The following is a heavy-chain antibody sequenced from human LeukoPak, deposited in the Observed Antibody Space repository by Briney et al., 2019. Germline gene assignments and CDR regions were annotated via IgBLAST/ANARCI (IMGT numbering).Heavy chain of an antibody. J-gene: IGHJ3*02. CDR1: GGSISSGSYY. CDR2: IYTSGST. D-gene: IGHD2-2*01. CDR3: ARVPSWGYCSSTSCMPPDAFDI. V-gene: IGHV4-61*02. Sequence: SETLSLTCTVSGGSISSGSYYWSWIRQPAGKGLERIGRIYTSGSTNHNPSLKSRVTISVDTSKNQFSLKLSSVTAADTAVYYCARVPSWGYCSSTSCMPPDAFDIWGQGTMVTVSS.